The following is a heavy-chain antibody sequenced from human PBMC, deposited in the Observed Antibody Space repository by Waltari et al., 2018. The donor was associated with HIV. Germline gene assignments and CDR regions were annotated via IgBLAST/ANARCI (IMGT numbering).Heavy chain of an antibody. CDR2: IDTKTGSP. V-gene: IGHV7-4-1*01. Sequence: QVQLQQSPSQVKKPGTSVKISCKSSENAFSGSVINWVRQAPGQGLEWIGLIDTKTGSPTYAQVFSVLLILSLDTSVTTSYLQIRALKTNDTATYYCAEGYGAFDFDYWGQGTLITVSP. J-gene: IGHJ4*02. CDR3: AEGYGAFDFDY. CDR1: ENAFSGSV. D-gene: IGHD2-15*01.